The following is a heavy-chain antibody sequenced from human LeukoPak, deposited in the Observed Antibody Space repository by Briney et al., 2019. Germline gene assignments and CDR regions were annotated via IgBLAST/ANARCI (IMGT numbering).Heavy chain of an antibody. CDR1: GFTFCRYS. CDR3: ARQRYTLNYYDSRSSLDY. D-gene: IGHD3-22*01. V-gene: IGHV3-21*01. J-gene: IGHJ4*02. Sequence: GGSLRLSCAASGFTFCRYSMNWVRQAPGKGLEWVSSISSSSTYIFYADSVRGRFTISRDNAKNSLYLQMNSLRAEDTAVYFCARQRYTLNYYDSRSSLDYWGQGTLVSV. CDR2: ISSSSTYI.